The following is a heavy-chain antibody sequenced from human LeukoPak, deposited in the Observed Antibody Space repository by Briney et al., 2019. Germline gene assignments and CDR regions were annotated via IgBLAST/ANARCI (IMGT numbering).Heavy chain of an antibody. J-gene: IGHJ4*02. CDR2: ITGSSAASSGST. D-gene: IGHD6-19*01. Sequence: GGSLRLSCAASGFTFSSYAMSWVRQAPGKGLEWVSAITGSSAASSGSTYYADSVQSRFTISRDNSKNTLYLQMNSLRAEDTAVYYCAKGSAVADIYFDYWGQGTLVTVSS. V-gene: IGHV3-23*01. CDR1: GFTFSSYA. CDR3: AKGSAVADIYFDY.